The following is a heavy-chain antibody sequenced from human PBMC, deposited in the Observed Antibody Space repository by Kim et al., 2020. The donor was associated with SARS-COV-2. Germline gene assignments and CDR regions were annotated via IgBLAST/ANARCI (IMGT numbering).Heavy chain of an antibody. CDR2: ISYDGSNK. J-gene: IGHJ4*02. CDR1: GFTFSSYA. V-gene: IGHV3-30*04. CDR3: ARSEGYRLIDF. Sequence: GGSLRLSCAASGFTFSSYAMHWVRQAPGKGLEWVAVISYDGSNKYYADSVKGRFTISRDNSKNTLYLQMNSLRAEDTAVYYCARSEGYRLIDFWSQGTLVTVSS. D-gene: IGHD6-13*01.